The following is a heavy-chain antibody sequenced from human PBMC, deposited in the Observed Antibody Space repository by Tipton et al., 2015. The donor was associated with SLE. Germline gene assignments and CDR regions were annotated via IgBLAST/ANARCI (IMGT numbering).Heavy chain of an antibody. CDR3: AKGQHPDS. J-gene: IGHJ5*02. CDR1: GYTFTSYY. Sequence: QSGPEVKKPGASVKVSCKASGYTFTSYYMHWVRQAPGQGLEWMGIINPSGGSTSYAQKFQGRVTMTTDTATSTAYVELRGLRSDDTAVYYCAKGQHPDSWGQGTLVIVSS. CDR2: INPSGGST. D-gene: IGHD6-13*01. V-gene: IGHV1-46*01.